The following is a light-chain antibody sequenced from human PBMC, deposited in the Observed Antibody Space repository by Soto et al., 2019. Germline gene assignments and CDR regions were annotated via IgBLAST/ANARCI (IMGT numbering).Light chain of an antibody. CDR3: SSPASTLGV. CDR1: SSDIGDSNF. V-gene: IGLV2-14*01. CDR2: EVS. Sequence: QSALTQPASVSGSPGQSITISCTGTSSDIGDSNFVSWYQQHPGKAPKLIIFEVSTRPSGVSNRSSGSKSDNTASLTISGLQAEDEAHYYCSSPASTLGVFGGGTKLTVL. J-gene: IGLJ3*02.